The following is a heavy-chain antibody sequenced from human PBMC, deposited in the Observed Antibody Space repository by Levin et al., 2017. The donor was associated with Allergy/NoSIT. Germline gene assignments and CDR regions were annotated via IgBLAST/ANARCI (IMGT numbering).Heavy chain of an antibody. J-gene: IGHJ4*02. CDR3: ARDLVDYGDCTGPLGY. CDR1: GFTFSSYA. CDR2: ISYDGSNK. D-gene: IGHD4-17*01. Sequence: GGSLRLSCAASGFTFSSYAMHWVRQAPGKGLEWVAVISYDGSNKYYADSVKGRFTISRDNSKNTLYLQMNSLRAEDTAAYYCARDLVDYGDCTGPLGYWGQGTLVTVSS. V-gene: IGHV3-30-3*01.